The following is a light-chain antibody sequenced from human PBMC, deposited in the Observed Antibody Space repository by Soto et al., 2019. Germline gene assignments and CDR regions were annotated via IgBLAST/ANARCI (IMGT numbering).Light chain of an antibody. Sequence: DMQMTQSPSSLSASVGDRVTIACRASQNVRSYLNWYQQKPGKAPDLLIYETSTLQSGVPSRFSGTGYGTDFTLTISSLQPEDFATYYCQQTFSIPRTFGHGTKEDIK. CDR1: QNVRSY. J-gene: IGKJ1*01. CDR3: QQTFSIPRT. V-gene: IGKV1-39*01. CDR2: ETS.